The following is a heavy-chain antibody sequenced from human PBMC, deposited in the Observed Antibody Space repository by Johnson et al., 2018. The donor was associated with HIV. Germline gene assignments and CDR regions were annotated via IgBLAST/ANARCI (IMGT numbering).Heavy chain of an antibody. D-gene: IGHD5-24*01. CDR3: ARACRDGYTCDVFDI. Sequence: VQLVESGGGLVQPGGSLRLSCAASGLTVSNNYMTWVRQGPGKGLEWVSVINSGGSRNHADSVKGSFTISRDNSKNTLYLQRNSLGAEDTAVYYCARACRDGYTCDVFDIWGQGTMVTVSS. V-gene: IGHV3-66*01. J-gene: IGHJ3*02. CDR1: GLTVSNNY. CDR2: INSGGSR.